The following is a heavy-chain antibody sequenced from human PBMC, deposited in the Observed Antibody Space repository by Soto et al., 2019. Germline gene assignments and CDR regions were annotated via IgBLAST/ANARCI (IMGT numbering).Heavy chain of an antibody. V-gene: IGHV1-2*02. CDR1: GYTFTAYH. Sequence: QVRLVQSGAEVKEPGDSVRVSCEASGYTFTAYHIHWVRQAPGQGLEWMGWINPKFGDTGYAQDFQGRVSRTSDMSSSTVYMELSRLTSDDTAIYYCARNMDYYYGRGSGNGHGVWGQGTTVTVFS. J-gene: IGHJ6*02. D-gene: IGHD3-10*02. CDR2: INPKFGDT. CDR3: ARNMDYYYGRGSGNGHGV.